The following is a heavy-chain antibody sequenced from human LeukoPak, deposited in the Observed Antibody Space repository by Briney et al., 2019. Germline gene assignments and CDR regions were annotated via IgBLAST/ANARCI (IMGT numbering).Heavy chain of an antibody. CDR3: ARSDTAMVLDY. CDR2: IHYSGST. J-gene: IGHJ4*02. D-gene: IGHD5-18*01. CDR1: GGSISSSSYY. V-gene: IGHV4-39*01. Sequence: SETLSLTCTVSGGSISSSSYYWGWIRQPPGKGLEWIGSIHYSGSTYYNPSLKSRVTISVDTSKNQFSLKLSSVTAADTAVYYCARSDTAMVLDYWGQGTLVTVSS.